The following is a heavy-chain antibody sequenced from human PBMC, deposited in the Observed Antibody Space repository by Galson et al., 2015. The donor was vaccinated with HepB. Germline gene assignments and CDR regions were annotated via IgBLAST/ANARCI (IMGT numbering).Heavy chain of an antibody. V-gene: IGHV3-11*01. D-gene: IGHD6-13*01. CDR3: ASQGDLGNSWTMYFDN. CDR2: ISSGGNTI. CDR1: GFTFSDYY. J-gene: IGHJ4*02. Sequence: SLRLSCAASGFTFSDYYMSWIRQAPGKGLEWLSYISSGGNTIYYADSVKGRFTISRDNAKNSLYLQMNSLRAEDTAVYYCASQGDLGNSWTMYFDNWGQGTLVTVSS.